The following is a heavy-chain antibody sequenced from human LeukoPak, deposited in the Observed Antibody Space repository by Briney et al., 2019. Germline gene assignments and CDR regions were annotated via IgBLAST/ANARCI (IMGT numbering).Heavy chain of an antibody. D-gene: IGHD2-8*01. CDR2: IYHSGST. CDR3: ARDNVFTGSSLL. CDR1: GYSISSGYY. V-gene: IGHV4-38-2*02. J-gene: IGHJ4*02. Sequence: SETLSLTCTVSGYSISSGYYWGWIRQPPGKGLEWIGSIYHSGSTYYNPSLKSRVTISVDTSKNQFSLKLSSVTAADTAVYYCARDNVFTGSSLLWGQGTLVTVSS.